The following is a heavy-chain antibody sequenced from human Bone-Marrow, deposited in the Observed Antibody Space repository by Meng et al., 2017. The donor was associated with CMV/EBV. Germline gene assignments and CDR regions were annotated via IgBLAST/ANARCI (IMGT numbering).Heavy chain of an antibody. V-gene: IGHV3-53*01. CDR2: IYSGGST. J-gene: IGHJ4*02. Sequence: GESLKISCAASGFTVSSNYMSWVRQAPGKGLEWVSVIYSGGSTYYADSVKGRFTISRDNSKNTLYLQMNSLRAEDTAVYYCARVTGEWGYWGQGTLVTVSS. CDR1: GFTVSSNY. CDR3: ARVTGEWGY. D-gene: IGHD7-27*01.